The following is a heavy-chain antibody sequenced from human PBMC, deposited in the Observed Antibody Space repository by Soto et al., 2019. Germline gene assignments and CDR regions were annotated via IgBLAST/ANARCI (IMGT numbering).Heavy chain of an antibody. CDR1: GGSISSGGDY. Sequence: QVQLQESGPGLVKPSQTLSLTCTVSGGSISSGGDYWSWIRQHPGKGLEWIRYIYYSGSTYYNPSLKSRVTISVDTSKNLFSLKLSSVTAADTAVYYCARDPIIEGYYYYGMDVWGQGTTVTVSS. D-gene: IGHD3-10*01. CDR3: ARDPIIEGYYYYGMDV. V-gene: IGHV4-31*03. CDR2: IYYSGST. J-gene: IGHJ6*02.